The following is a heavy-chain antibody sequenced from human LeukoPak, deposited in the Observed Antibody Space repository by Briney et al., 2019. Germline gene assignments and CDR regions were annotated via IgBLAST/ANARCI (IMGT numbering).Heavy chain of an antibody. CDR2: VSGSSTVI. Sequence: GGSLRLSCAASGFTFSSYSMNWVRQAPGKGLEWISYVSGSSTVIYYADSVKGRFTISRDNAKKSLYLQMNSLRAEDTAVYYCSSAAGDWGQGTLVTVSS. CDR3: SSAAGD. CDR1: GFTFSSYS. V-gene: IGHV3-48*01. D-gene: IGHD6-13*01. J-gene: IGHJ4*02.